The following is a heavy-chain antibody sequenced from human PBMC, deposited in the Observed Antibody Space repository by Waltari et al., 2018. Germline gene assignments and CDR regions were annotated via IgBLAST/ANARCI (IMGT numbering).Heavy chain of an antibody. CDR1: GFPVRNYW. CDR3: VRDQWFAFDI. J-gene: IGHJ3*02. V-gene: IGHV3-7*01. D-gene: IGHD3-22*01. CDR2: IMTDGREE. Sequence: EVQLVESGGGLVQLGGSRSLPSAASGFPVRNYWMSWVRQAPGKGLEWVANIMTDGREEYYVDSVRGRFTISRDNAKNSLYLQMNSLRPEDTAVYYCVRDQWFAFDIWGQGTMVTVSS.